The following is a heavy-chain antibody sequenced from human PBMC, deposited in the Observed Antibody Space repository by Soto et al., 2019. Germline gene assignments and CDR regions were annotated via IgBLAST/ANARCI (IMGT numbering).Heavy chain of an antibody. D-gene: IGHD3-10*01. CDR1: GFTFSDYY. CDR2: ISSSSSYT. Sequence: PGGSLRLSCAASGFTFSDYYMSWIRQAPGKGLEWASYISSSSSYTNYADSVKGRFTISRDNSKNMLFLQMNSLRAEDTAIYYCAKKVNSGPGSQYFDYWGQGTLVTVSS. V-gene: IGHV3-11*03. CDR3: AKKVNSGPGSQYFDY. J-gene: IGHJ4*02.